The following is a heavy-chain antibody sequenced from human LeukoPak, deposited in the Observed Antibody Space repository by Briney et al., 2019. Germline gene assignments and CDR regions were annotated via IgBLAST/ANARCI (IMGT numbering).Heavy chain of an antibody. J-gene: IGHJ4*02. V-gene: IGHV3-23*01. D-gene: IGHD3-22*01. Sequence: PGGSLRLSCAASGFTFTNFGMSWVRQAPGKWLEWVSAVSGGGGSTFYADSVKGRFTVSRDNSKNTVYLQMNSLRAEDTAVYYSAKEKNSGYDYHFDYCGPGTLVTVSS. CDR2: VSGGGGST. CDR3: AKEKNSGYDYHFDY. CDR1: GFTFTNFG.